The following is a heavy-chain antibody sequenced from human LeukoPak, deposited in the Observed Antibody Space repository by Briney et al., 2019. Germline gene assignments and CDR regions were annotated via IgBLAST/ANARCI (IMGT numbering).Heavy chain of an antibody. CDR2: ISGPSNSI. V-gene: IGHV3-48*01. CDR1: GFHFSRYS. CDR3: ARLRDYDT. D-gene: IGHD4-11*01. Sequence: GESLKISCVGSGFHFSRYSMTWVRQAPGKGLEWLSYISGPSNSINSIDSVKGRFTVSRDNAQNSVYLHMSNLRVEDTAVYYCARLRDYDTWGQGTLVVVSS. J-gene: IGHJ5*02.